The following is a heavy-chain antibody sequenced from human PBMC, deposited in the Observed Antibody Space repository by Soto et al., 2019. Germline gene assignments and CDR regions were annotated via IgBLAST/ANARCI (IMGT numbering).Heavy chain of an antibody. Sequence: QLQLQESGPGLVKPSETLSLTCSVSGGSINSGNSYWGWIRQSPGKGLEWIGSVQDRGTTHYNPSLQSRVAISVDTSKNQFSLKLSSVTAADTAVFYCARIANVEYGGYSTWGQGTLVTVSS. V-gene: IGHV4-39*01. J-gene: IGHJ4*02. CDR2: VQDRGTT. D-gene: IGHD5-12*01. CDR1: GGSINSGNSY. CDR3: ARIANVEYGGYST.